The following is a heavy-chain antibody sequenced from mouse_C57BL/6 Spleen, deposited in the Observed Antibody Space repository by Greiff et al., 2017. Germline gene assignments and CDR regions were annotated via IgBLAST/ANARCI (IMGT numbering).Heavy chain of an antibody. D-gene: IGHD1-1*01. CDR1: GYTFTSYW. CDR2: IDPSDSYT. J-gene: IGHJ1*03. CDR3: ARVPYYYGSRGDWYFEV. Sequence: QVQLQQPGAELVMPGASVKLSCKASGYTFTSYWMHWVKQRPGQGLEWIGEIDPSDSYTNYNQKFKGKSTLTVDKSSSTAYMQLSSLTSEDSAVYYCARVPYYYGSRGDWYFEVWGTGTTVTVSS. V-gene: IGHV1-69*01.